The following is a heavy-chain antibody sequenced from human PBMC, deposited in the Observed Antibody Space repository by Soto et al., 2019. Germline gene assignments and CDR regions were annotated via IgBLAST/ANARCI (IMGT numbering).Heavy chain of an antibody. Sequence: ASVKVSCKASGYTFTGYYMHWVRQAPGQGLEWMGWINPNSGGTNYAQKFQGWVTMTRDTSISTAYMELSRLRSEDTAVYYCARGKVGATGPFDAFDIWGQGTMVTVSS. CDR1: GYTFTGYY. D-gene: IGHD1-26*01. J-gene: IGHJ3*02. V-gene: IGHV1-2*04. CDR2: INPNSGGT. CDR3: ARGKVGATGPFDAFDI.